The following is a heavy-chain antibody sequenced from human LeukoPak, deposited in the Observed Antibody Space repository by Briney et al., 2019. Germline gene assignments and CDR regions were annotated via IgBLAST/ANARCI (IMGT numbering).Heavy chain of an antibody. D-gene: IGHD5-12*01. Sequence: VASVKVSCKAPGSMFSSSGISWLRRAPGQGLEWMRWIIANDGNTNYAQKFHGRLTMTRDTSISRAYKRLSRLRSDDTAMTYGARDVEYSGYDGIYHRYYFYFMDVWGKGTTVTVFS. CDR3: ARDVEYSGYDGIYHRYYFYFMDV. CDR2: IIANDGNT. J-gene: IGHJ6*03. CDR1: GSMFSSSG. V-gene: IGHV1-18*01.